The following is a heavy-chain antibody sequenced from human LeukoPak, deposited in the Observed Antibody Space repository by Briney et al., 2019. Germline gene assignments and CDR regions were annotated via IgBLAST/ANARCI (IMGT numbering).Heavy chain of an antibody. CDR2: INPNSGDT. CDR1: GYIFTGYY. V-gene: IGHV1-2*02. D-gene: IGHD6-13*01. CDR3: ARDRRHEEQQLGHFDY. Sequence: GASVKVSCKASGYIFTGYYMHWVRQAPGQGLEWMGWINPNSGDTNYAQKFQGRVTMTRDTSISTAYMELRSLRSDDTAVYYCARDRRHEEQQLGHFDYWGQGTLVTVSS. J-gene: IGHJ4*02.